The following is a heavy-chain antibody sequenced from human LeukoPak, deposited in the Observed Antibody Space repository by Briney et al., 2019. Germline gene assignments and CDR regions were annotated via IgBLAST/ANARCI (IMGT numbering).Heavy chain of an antibody. CDR3: ASNRPSHGDY. D-gene: IGHD1-14*01. Sequence: PGGSLRLSCAASGFTFSSYAMSWVRQAPAKGLEWVSAISGSGGSTYYADSVKGRFTIPRDNSKNTLYLQMNSLRAEDTAVYYCASNRPSHGDYWGQGTLVTVSS. V-gene: IGHV3-23*01. J-gene: IGHJ4*02. CDR2: ISGSGGST. CDR1: GFTFSSYA.